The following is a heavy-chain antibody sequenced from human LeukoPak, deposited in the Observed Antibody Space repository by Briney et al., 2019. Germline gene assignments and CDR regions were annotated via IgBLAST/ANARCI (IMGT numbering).Heavy chain of an antibody. V-gene: IGHV3-9*01. Sequence: GGSLRLSCAASGFTFDAMHWVRQAPGKGLEWVSGISWNSGSIGYADSVKGRFTISRDNAKNSLYLQMNGLRAEDTAVYYCAREVGPFDYWGQGTLVTVSS. CDR1: GFTFDA. J-gene: IGHJ4*02. CDR2: ISWNSGSI. D-gene: IGHD1-26*01. CDR3: AREVGPFDY.